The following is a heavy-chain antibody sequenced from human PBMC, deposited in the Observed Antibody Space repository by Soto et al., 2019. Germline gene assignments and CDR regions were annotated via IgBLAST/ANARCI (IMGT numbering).Heavy chain of an antibody. J-gene: IGHJ3*02. CDR2: IGTAGDT. Sequence: PGESLKISCAASGFTFSSYDMHWVRQATGKGLEWVSAIGTAGDTYYPGSVKGRFTISRENAKNSLYLQMNSLRAGDTAVYYCARAGVYGSFDIWGQGTMVTVSS. CDR1: GFTFSSYD. CDR3: ARAGVYGSFDI. V-gene: IGHV3-13*01. D-gene: IGHD4-17*01.